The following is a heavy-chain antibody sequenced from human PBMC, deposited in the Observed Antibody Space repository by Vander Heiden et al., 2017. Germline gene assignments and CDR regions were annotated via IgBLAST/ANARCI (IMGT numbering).Heavy chain of an antibody. CDR2: ISWNSGNI. CDR3: AKVLAADYYYGMDV. Sequence: EVQLVESGGGWVQPGRSLRLSCAASGFTFNDYAMHWVRQAPGKGLEWVSGISWNSGNIGYADSVKGRFTISRENAKNSLYLQMNSLRAEDTALYYCAKVLAADYYYGMDVWGQGTTVTVSS. J-gene: IGHJ6*02. CDR1: GFTFNDYA. V-gene: IGHV3-9*01. D-gene: IGHD6-13*01.